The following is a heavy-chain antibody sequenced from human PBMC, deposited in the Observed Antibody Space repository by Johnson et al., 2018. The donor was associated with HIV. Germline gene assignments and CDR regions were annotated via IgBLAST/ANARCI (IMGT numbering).Heavy chain of an antibody. CDR2: ISYDGSNK. CDR1: GFTFSSYA. CDR3: ARDTYYYDSSGYLDAFDI. J-gene: IGHJ3*02. D-gene: IGHD3-22*01. V-gene: IGHV3-30-3*01. Sequence: QVQLVESGGGVVQPGRSLRLSCAASGFTFSSYAMHWVRQAPGKGLEWVAVISYDGSNKYYTDSVKGRFTISRDNSKNTLYLQMNSLRPEDTAVYYCARDTYYYDSSGYLDAFDIWGQGTMVTVSS.